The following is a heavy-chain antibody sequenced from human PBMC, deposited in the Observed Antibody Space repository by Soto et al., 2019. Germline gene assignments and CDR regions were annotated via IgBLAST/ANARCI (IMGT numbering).Heavy chain of an antibody. V-gene: IGHV4-31*03. CDR1: CGSISSGGYY. J-gene: IGHJ4*02. CDR3: ASSARGSSYYFDY. Sequence: SETLSLTCTVSCGSISSGGYYWSWIRQHPGKGLEWIGYIYYSGSTYYNPSLKSRVTISVDTSKNQFSLKLSSVTAADTAVYYCASSARGSSYYFDYWGQGTLVTLSS. D-gene: IGHD6-6*01. CDR2: IYYSGST.